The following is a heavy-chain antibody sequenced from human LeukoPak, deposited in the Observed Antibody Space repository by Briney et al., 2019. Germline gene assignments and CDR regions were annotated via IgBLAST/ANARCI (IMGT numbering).Heavy chain of an antibody. J-gene: IGHJ4*02. CDR1: GFTFSSYS. CDR3: ARDRYDSSGYYLPSLDY. Sequence: PGGSLRLSCAASGFTFSSYSMNWVRQAPGKGLEWVSSISSSSSYIYYADSVKGRFTISRDNAKNSLYLQMNSLRAEDTAVYYCARDRYDSSGYYLPSLDYWAQGTLVTVSS. V-gene: IGHV3-21*04. CDR2: ISSSSSYI. D-gene: IGHD3-22*01.